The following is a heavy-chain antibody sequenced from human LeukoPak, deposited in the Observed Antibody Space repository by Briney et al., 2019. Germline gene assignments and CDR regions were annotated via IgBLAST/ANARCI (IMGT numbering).Heavy chain of an antibody. CDR2: ISISGNKI. D-gene: IGHD4-17*01. V-gene: IGHV3-23*01. Sequence: QTGGSLRLPYVVSGLPYSNRAMTWVRQPPGKGLVGVSRISISGNKILYADSVKGRFTISRDNSKNTLFLQMNSLQTEDAGVYFCANELRPNDYWGQGTLVTVS. J-gene: IGHJ4*02. CDR1: GLPYSNRA. CDR3: ANELRPNDY.